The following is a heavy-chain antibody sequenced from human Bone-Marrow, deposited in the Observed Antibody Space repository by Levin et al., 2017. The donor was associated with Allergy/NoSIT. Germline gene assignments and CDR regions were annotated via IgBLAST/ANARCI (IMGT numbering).Heavy chain of an antibody. J-gene: IGHJ4*02. CDR2: ISYDGSNK. CDR3: ARGGSYSFDY. Sequence: PGGSLRLSCAASGFTFSSYAMHWVRQAPGKGLEWVAVISYDGSNKYYADSVKGRFTISRDNSKNTLYLQMNSLRAEDTAVYYCARGGSYSFDYWGQGTLVTVSS. V-gene: IGHV3-30-3*01. CDR1: GFTFSSYA. D-gene: IGHD1-26*01.